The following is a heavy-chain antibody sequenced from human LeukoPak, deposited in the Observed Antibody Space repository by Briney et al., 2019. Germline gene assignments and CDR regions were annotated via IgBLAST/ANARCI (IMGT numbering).Heavy chain of an antibody. D-gene: IGHD3-22*01. CDR2: IIPILGIA. CDR1: GGTFSSYT. V-gene: IGHV1-69*04. J-gene: IGHJ4*02. Sequence: ASVKVSCKASGGTFSSYTISWVRQAPGQGLEWMGRIIPILGIANYAQKFQGRVTITADKSTSTAYMELSSLRSEDTAVYYCARDLEGYYDSSGYYPFDHWGQGTLVTVSS. CDR3: ARDLEGYYDSSGYYPFDH.